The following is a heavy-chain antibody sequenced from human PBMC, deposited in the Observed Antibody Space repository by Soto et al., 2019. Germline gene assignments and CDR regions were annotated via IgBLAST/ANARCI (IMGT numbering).Heavy chain of an antibody. V-gene: IGHV4-39*01. CDR1: GGSISSSSYY. CDR2: IYYSGST. Sequence: QLQLQESGPGLVKPSETLSLTCTVSGGSISSSSYYWGWIRQPPGKGLEWIGSIYYSGSTYYNPSLKSRVTISVATSKNQFSLKLSSVTAADTAVYYCARQKITFGIGQYFDYWGQGTLVTVSS. J-gene: IGHJ4*02. D-gene: IGHD3-16*01. CDR3: ARQKITFGIGQYFDY.